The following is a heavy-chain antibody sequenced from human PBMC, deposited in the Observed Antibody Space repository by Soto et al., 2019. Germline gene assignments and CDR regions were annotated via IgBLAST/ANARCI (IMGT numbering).Heavy chain of an antibody. CDR3: ARVFGNFWSGYHVDY. D-gene: IGHD3-3*01. J-gene: IGHJ4*02. V-gene: IGHV4-59*02. CDR1: GGSVSSSY. Sequence: PSETLSLTCTVSGGSVSSSYWTWIRQPPGKGLEWIGYMYYSGITKYNTSLKSRVSMSVDTSKNQISLNLSSVTAADTAVYYCARVFGNFWSGYHVDYWGQGTPVTVSS. CDR2: MYYSGIT.